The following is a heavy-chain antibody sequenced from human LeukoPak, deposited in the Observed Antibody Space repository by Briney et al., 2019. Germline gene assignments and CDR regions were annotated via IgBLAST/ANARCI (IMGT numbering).Heavy chain of an antibody. V-gene: IGHV4-34*01. CDR2: INHSGST. CDR1: GVSFSGYY. Sequence: SETLPLTCAVYGVSFSGYYWSWIRQPPGKGLGWIGEINHSGSTNYNPSLKSRVTISVDTSKNQFSLRLSSVTAADTAVYYCARAVGAIPFDYWGQGTLVTVSS. J-gene: IGHJ4*02. CDR3: ARAVGAIPFDY. D-gene: IGHD1-26*01.